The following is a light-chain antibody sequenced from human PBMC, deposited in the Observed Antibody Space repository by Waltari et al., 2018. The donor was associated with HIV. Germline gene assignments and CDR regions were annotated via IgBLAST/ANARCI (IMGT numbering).Light chain of an antibody. CDR2: GAS. Sequence: EIVLTQSPGTLSLSPGERATLSCRASQSISSNSLAWYQHKPGQAPRLLIYGASSRPTGIPERFSGGGSGTDFSLTISGLEPEDFAVYYCQQYDSSPVTFGQGTRVDVK. J-gene: IGKJ1*01. V-gene: IGKV3-20*01. CDR3: QQYDSSPVT. CDR1: QSISSNS.